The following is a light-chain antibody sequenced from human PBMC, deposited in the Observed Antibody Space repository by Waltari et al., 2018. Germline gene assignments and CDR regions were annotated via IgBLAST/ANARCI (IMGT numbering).Light chain of an antibody. J-gene: IGLJ3*02. CDR2: FNSAGSH. CDR1: RGHSSNV. Sequence: QLVLTQSPSASASLGASVRLTCTLSRGHSSNVIAWHQQQPEKGPRYLMRFNSAGSHSKGDEIPDRFSGSSSGAERYLTISSLQSEDEADYYCQTGGHGTWVFGGGTKLTVL. CDR3: QTGGHGTWV. V-gene: IGLV4-69*01.